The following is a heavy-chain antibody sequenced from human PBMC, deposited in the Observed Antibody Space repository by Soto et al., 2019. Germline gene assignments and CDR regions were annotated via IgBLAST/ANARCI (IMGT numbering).Heavy chain of an antibody. D-gene: IGHD3-3*02. J-gene: IGHJ3*02. Sequence: GGSLRLSCAASGFTFNNYAMTWVRQAPGKGLEWVSGISASGGSTNYADSVKGRITISRDNSKNTLYLQMNSLRVEDTAVYYCARDDAFDNENGFDMWGQGTMVTVSS. CDR1: GFTFNNYA. CDR3: ARDDAFDNENGFDM. CDR2: ISASGGST. V-gene: IGHV3-23*01.